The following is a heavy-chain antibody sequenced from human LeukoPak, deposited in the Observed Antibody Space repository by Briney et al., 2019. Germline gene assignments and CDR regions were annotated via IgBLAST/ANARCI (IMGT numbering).Heavy chain of an antibody. CDR3: ARPRKYQLLFDY. Sequence: GASVKVSCKASGYTFTSYDINWVRQAPGQGLEWMGWINPNSGGTNYAQKFQGRVTMTRDTSISTAYMELSRLRSDDTAVYYCARPRKYQLLFDYWGQGTLVTISS. CDR1: GYTFTSYD. J-gene: IGHJ4*02. CDR2: INPNSGGT. D-gene: IGHD2-2*01. V-gene: IGHV1-2*02.